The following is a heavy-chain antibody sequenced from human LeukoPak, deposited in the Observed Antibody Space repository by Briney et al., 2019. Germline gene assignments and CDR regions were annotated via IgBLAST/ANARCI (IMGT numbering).Heavy chain of an antibody. V-gene: IGHV4-39*01. CDR2: TYYSGNT. CDR3: ARQGYCSNTSCDPRLDY. D-gene: IGHD2-2*01. CDR1: GGSIVTSSYY. J-gene: IGHJ4*02. Sequence: SETLSLTCTVSGGSIVTSSYYWGWIRQPPGKGLEWIVGTYYSGNTYYNPSLKSRVTISVDTSKNQFSLKLSSVTAADTAVYYCARQGYCSNTSCDPRLDYWGQGTLVTVSS.